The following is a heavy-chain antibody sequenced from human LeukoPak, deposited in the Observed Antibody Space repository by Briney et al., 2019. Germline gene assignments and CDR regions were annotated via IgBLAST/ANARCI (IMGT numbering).Heavy chain of an antibody. Sequence: SETLSLTRTVSGGSISSYYWSWIRQPPGKGLEWIGYIYYSGSTNYNPSLKSRVTISVDTSKNQFSLKLSSVTAADTAVYYCARHVEGYDFWSGPLQFDPWGQGTLVTVSS. CDR1: GGSISSYY. CDR2: IYYSGST. D-gene: IGHD3-3*01. J-gene: IGHJ5*02. V-gene: IGHV4-59*01. CDR3: ARHVEGYDFWSGPLQFDP.